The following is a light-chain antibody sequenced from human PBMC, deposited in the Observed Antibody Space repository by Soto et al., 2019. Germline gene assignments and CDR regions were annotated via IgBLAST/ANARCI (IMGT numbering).Light chain of an antibody. CDR3: HQSFNTPDT. Sequence: DIQMTQSPCSLSASVGDKVTITCGASQSIYNYLNWYQQRPGKAPKLLIYDASTLQRGVPSRFSGRGSGTDFTLTINSLQPEDFAPYYCHQSFNTPDTLGQGTKVEIK. CDR1: QSIYNY. J-gene: IGKJ2*01. CDR2: DAS. V-gene: IGKV1-39*01.